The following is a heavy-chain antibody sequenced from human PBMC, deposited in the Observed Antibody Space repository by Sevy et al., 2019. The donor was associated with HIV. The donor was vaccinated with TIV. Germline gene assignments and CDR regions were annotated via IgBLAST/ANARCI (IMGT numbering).Heavy chain of an antibody. CDR2: ISNDGKDK. D-gene: IGHD3-22*01. CDR3: VREGGSSGRAGWFDP. V-gene: IGHV3-30*04. CDR1: GLSFSPFP. J-gene: IGHJ5*02. Sequence: GGSLRLSCAASGLSFSPFPMHWVRQAPGKGLDWMAVISNDGKDKWYADSVKDRFIISRDNSKNMLYLQMNSLRGEDTAVYYCVREGGSSGRAGWFDPWGQGTPVTVSS.